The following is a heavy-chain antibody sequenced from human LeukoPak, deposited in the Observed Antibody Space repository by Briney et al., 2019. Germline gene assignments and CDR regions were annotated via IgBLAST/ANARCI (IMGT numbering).Heavy chain of an antibody. CDR3: ARALDYFDY. Sequence: SETLSLTCTVSGGSISSYYWSWIRQPPGRGLEWIGYIYYSGSTNYNPSLKSRVTISVDTSKNQFSLKLSSVTAADTAVYYCARALDYFDYWGQGTLVTVSS. V-gene: IGHV4-59*01. J-gene: IGHJ4*02. CDR1: GGSISSYY. CDR2: IYYSGST.